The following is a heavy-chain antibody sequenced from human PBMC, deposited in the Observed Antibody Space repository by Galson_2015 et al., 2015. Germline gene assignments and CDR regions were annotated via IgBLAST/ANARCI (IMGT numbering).Heavy chain of an antibody. D-gene: IGHD1-26*01. J-gene: IGHJ3*02. CDR3: ARAHRGSYDAFDI. Sequence: SLRLSCAASGFTFSSYAMSWVRQAPGKGLEWVSLITSSGGSTYYAESVKGRFTISRNSSKNTLYLQMNSLRADDTAVYYCARAHRGSYDAFDIWGQGTMVTVSS. CDR2: ITSSGGST. CDR1: GFTFSSYA. V-gene: IGHV3-23*01.